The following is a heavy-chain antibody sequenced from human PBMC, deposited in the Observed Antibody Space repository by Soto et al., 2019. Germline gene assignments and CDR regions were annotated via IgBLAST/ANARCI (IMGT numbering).Heavy chain of an antibody. CDR2: ISGSGGTT. CDR1: GFTFSSYA. CDR3: AKVFLPWESIYYFDY. Sequence: PGGSLRLSCAASGFTFSSYAMSWVRQAPGKGLEWVSAISGSGGTTYYADSVKGRFTISRDNSKNTLYLQMNSLRAEDTAVYYCAKVFLPWESIYYFDYWGQGTLVTVSS. V-gene: IGHV3-23*01. J-gene: IGHJ4*02. D-gene: IGHD1-26*01.